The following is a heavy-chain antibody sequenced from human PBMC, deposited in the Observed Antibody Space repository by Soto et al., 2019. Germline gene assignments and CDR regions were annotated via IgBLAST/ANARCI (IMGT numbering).Heavy chain of an antibody. J-gene: IGHJ6*02. V-gene: IGHV3-23*01. CDR1: GFTFSSYA. CDR3: AVRDWVYYYYYGMDV. D-gene: IGHD2-21*01. Sequence: GSLRLSCAASGFTFSSYAMSWVRQAPGKGLEWVSAISGSGGSTYYADSVKGRFTISRDNSKNTLYLQMNSLRAEDTAVYYCAVRDWVYYYYYGMDVWGQGTTVTVSS. CDR2: ISGSGGST.